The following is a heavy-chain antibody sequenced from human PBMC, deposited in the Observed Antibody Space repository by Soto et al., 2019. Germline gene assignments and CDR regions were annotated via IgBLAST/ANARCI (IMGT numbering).Heavy chain of an antibody. CDR2: INHNSGGT. D-gene: IGHD1-26*01. V-gene: IGHV1-2*02. CDR3: ATVGATTDPFDY. Sequence: ASLEVSCKASRYTFTGYYMHWVRQAPGQGLEWMGWINHNSGGTNYAQKLQGRVTMTRDTSISTGYMELSRLRSDDTAVYYCATVGATTDPFDYWGQGTLVTVSS. J-gene: IGHJ4*02. CDR1: RYTFTGYY.